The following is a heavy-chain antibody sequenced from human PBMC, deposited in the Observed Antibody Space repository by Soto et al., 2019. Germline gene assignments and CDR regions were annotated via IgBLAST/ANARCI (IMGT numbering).Heavy chain of an antibody. CDR1: GGSFSCYY. V-gene: IGHV4-59*01. D-gene: IGHD3-3*02. J-gene: IGHJ6*02. CDR3: ARSSKSYYYGTDV. Sequence: SETRSLSCAVYGGSFSCYYWSWIRQPPGKVLDWIGYIYYSGSTNYNPSLKSRVTISVDTSKNQFSLKLSSVTAADTAVYYCARSSKSYYYGTDVWGQGTTVTVSS. CDR2: IYYSGST.